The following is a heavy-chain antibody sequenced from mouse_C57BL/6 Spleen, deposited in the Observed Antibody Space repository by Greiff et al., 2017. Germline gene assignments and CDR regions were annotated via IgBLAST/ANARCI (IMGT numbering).Heavy chain of an antibody. J-gene: IGHJ1*03. CDR2: IDPETGGT. CDR1: GYTFTDYE. D-gene: IGHD1-1*01. Sequence: QVQLQQSGAELVRPGASVTLSCKASGYTFTDYEMHWVKQTPVHGLEWIGAIDPETGGTAYNQKFKGKAILTADKSSSTAYMELRSLTSEDAAVYYCTRSTVVAKGVWGTGTTVTVSS. V-gene: IGHV1-15*01. CDR3: TRSTVVAKGV.